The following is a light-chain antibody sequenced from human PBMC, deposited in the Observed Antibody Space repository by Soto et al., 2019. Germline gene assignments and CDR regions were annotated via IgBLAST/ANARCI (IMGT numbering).Light chain of an antibody. V-gene: IGKV3-20*01. CDR2: GAS. CDR3: QQYGNSWT. CDR1: QSVSSSY. Sequence: EIVLTQSPGTLSLSPGERATLSCRASQSVSSSYLAWYQHKPGQAPRLLIYGASSRATGIPDRFSGSGSGTDFTLTISRLEPEDFAVYYCQQYGNSWTFGQGTKVEIK. J-gene: IGKJ1*01.